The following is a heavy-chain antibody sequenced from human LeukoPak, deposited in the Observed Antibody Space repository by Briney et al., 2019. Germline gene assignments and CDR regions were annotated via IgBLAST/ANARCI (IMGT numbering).Heavy chain of an antibody. CDR3: ARARKGYDFWSGTDYYYYMDV. CDR1: GGSFSGYY. D-gene: IGHD3-3*01. Sequence: SETLSLTCAVYGGSFSGYYWSWIRQPPGKGLEWIGEINHSGSTNYNPSLKSRVTISVDTSKNQFSLKLSSVTAADTAVYYCARARKGYDFWSGTDYYYYMDVWGKGTTVTVSS. J-gene: IGHJ6*03. V-gene: IGHV4-34*01. CDR2: INHSGST.